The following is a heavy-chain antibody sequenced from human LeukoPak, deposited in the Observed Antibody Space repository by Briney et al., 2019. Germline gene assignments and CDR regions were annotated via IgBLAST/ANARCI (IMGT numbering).Heavy chain of an antibody. CDR1: GYTFTGYY. D-gene: IGHD3-16*01. CDR3: ARDWERLNYFYY. J-gene: IGHJ4*02. Sequence: GASVKVSCKASGYTFTGYYMHWVRQAPPQGLGRMGWINPNSSGTNYAHKSQDRGTMTRDTSISTAYIELSRMRSDDTAVYYCARDWERLNYFYYWGQGPLVLVSS. CDR2: INPNSSGT. V-gene: IGHV1-2*02.